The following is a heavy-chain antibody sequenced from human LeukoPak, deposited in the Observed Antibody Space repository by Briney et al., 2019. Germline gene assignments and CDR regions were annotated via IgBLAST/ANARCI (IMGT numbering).Heavy chain of an antibody. CDR3: ARPPRGREGYDSSGYGTIH. V-gene: IGHV1-8*01. Sequence: ASVKVSCKASGYTFSDYDINWVRQATGQGLEWMGYMNPNSGDTGYAQKFQGRITMTRDTSISTAYMELSSLRFEDTAVYYCARPPRGREGYDSSGYGTIHWGQGALVTVSS. J-gene: IGHJ4*02. CDR1: GYTFSDYD. D-gene: IGHD3-22*01. CDR2: MNPNSGDT.